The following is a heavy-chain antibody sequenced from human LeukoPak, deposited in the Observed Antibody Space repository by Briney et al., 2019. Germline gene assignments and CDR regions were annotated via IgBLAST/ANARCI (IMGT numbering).Heavy chain of an antibody. CDR1: GYTFTGYY. CDR2: INPNTGGT. Sequence: GASVKVSRKASGYTFTGYYMHWVRQAPGQGCEWMGWINPNTGGTHYAQNFQGRVTMTRDTSISTAYMAFSRLKSDDTAVYFCARGDGDYVGNDYWGHGTLVTVSS. V-gene: IGHV1-2*02. CDR3: ARGDGDYVGNDY. D-gene: IGHD4-17*01. J-gene: IGHJ4*01.